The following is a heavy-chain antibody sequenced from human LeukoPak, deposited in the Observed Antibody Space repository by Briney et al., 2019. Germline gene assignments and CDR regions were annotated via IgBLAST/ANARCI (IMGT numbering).Heavy chain of an antibody. J-gene: IGHJ4*02. CDR3: ARASIRNSSGWYGGY. CDR2: ISSSSSYI. Sequence: KPGGSLRLSCAASGFTFSSYSMNWVRQAPGKGLEWVSSISSSSSYIYYADSVKGRFTISRDNAKNSLYLQVNSLRAEDTAVYYCARASIRNSSGWYGGYWGQGTLVTVSS. CDR1: GFTFSSYS. D-gene: IGHD6-19*01. V-gene: IGHV3-21*01.